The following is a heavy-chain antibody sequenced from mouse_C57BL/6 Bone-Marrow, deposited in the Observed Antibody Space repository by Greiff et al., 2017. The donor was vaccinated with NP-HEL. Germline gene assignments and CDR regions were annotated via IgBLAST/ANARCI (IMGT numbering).Heavy chain of an antibody. D-gene: IGHD1-1*01. CDR1: GYTFTSYW. Sequence: QVQLQQPGTELVKPGASVKLSCKASGYTFTSYWMHWVKQRPGQGLEWIGNINPSNGGTNYNEKFKSKATLTVDKSSSTASMQLSSLTSEDSAGYYCASGSLYYGSSYDFDYWGQGTTLTVSS. V-gene: IGHV1-53*01. CDR2: INPSNGGT. J-gene: IGHJ2*01. CDR3: ASGSLYYGSSYDFDY.